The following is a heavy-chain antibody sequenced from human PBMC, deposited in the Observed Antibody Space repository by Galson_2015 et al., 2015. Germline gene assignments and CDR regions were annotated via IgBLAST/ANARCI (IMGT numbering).Heavy chain of an antibody. Sequence: SLRLSCAASGFTFSDHYMDWVRQAPGKGLEWVGRTRNKANSYTTEYAASVKGRFTISRDDSKNSLYLQMNSLKTEDTAVYYCARAPYYYDSSGYFGTDIEYYYYGMDVWGQGTTVTVSS. V-gene: IGHV3-72*01. CDR3: ARAPYYYDSSGYFGTDIEYYYYGMDV. J-gene: IGHJ6*02. CDR2: TRNKANSYTT. D-gene: IGHD3-22*01. CDR1: GFTFSDHY.